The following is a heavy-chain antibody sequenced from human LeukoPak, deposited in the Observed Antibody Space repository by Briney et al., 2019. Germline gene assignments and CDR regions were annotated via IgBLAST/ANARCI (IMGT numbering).Heavy chain of an antibody. D-gene: IGHD3-22*01. Sequence: SETLSLTCTVSGDSISSANYYWGWVRQPPGKGLEWIGSIYFSGSTYYNPSLKSRVTISVETSKVQFSLKLSSVTAADTAVYYCARDGGVYYYERYYFDYWGQGTLVTVSS. CDR3: ARDGGVYYYERYYFDY. V-gene: IGHV4-39*07. CDR1: GDSISSANYY. CDR2: IYFSGST. J-gene: IGHJ4*02.